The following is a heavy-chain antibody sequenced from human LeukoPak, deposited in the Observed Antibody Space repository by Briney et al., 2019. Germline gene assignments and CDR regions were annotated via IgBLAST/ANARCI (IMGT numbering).Heavy chain of an antibody. CDR1: GFTLTSYA. J-gene: IGHJ4*02. V-gene: IGHV3-23*01. Sequence: QPGESLRPSCAASGFTLTSYAMCWVRQAPGKGLEWVSAIIGSVHSTYYADSVKGRFTISRDNSKNTLYLQMNSLRAEDTAVYYCAKHSYDSSGYYAIDYRGQGTLVTVFS. CDR2: IIGSVHST. D-gene: IGHD3-22*01. CDR3: AKHSYDSSGYYAIDY.